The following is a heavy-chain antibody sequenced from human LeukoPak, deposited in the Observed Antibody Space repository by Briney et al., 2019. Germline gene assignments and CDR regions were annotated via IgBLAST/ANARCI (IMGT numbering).Heavy chain of an antibody. CDR3: ARRAGAYPHPYDY. CDR1: GFTVSSNS. CDR2: IYSDNT. V-gene: IGHV3-53*01. J-gene: IGHJ4*02. Sequence: GRSLRLSCTVSGFTVSSNSMSWVRQAPGKGLEWVSFIYSDNTHYSDSVKGRFTISRDNSKNTLYLQMNSLRAEDTAVYYCARRAGAYPHPYDYWGQGTLVTVSS. D-gene: IGHD3-16*01.